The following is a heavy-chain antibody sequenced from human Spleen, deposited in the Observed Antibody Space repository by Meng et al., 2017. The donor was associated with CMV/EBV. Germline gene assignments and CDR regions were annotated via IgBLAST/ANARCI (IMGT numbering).Heavy chain of an antibody. CDR3: ARGTGTTQHYFDY. J-gene: IGHJ4*02. V-gene: IGHV4-59*01. Sequence: SVARASISSFCWSWIRQPPGKGLQWIGYVSDSGSAKYNPSLESRGTISRDRSRNQFYLNLNSVTAADTAMYFCARGTGTTQHYFDYWGQGMLVTVSS. CDR1: RASISSFC. D-gene: IGHD1-1*01. CDR2: VSDSGSA.